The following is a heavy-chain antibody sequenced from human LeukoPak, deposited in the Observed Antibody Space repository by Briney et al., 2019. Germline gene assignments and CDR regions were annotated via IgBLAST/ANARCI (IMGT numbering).Heavy chain of an antibody. Sequence: SETLSLTCAVSGYSISSGYYWGWIRQPPGKGLEWIGSIYHSGSTYHNPSLKRRVTISVDTSKNQFSLKLSSVTAADTAVYYCARHVPVYGFDYWGQGTLVTVSS. D-gene: IGHD2-8*01. CDR2: IYHSGST. CDR3: ARHVPVYGFDY. V-gene: IGHV4-38-2*01. J-gene: IGHJ4*02. CDR1: GYSISSGYY.